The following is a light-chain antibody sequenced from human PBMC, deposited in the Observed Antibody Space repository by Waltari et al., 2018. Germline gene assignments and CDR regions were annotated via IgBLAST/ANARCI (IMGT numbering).Light chain of an antibody. V-gene: IGLV1-51*01. CDR1: SSHLGTSF. Sequence: QSVLTQPPSVSAAPGHRATIPRPGPSSHLGTSFFSWYQQFPGTAPKPPIYDNPKRPPGIPDRFSGSKSGTSATLGITGLQAGDEADFFCGTWDYSLSVYVFGTGTKVTVL. J-gene: IGLJ1*01. CDR2: DNP. CDR3: GTWDYSLSVYV.